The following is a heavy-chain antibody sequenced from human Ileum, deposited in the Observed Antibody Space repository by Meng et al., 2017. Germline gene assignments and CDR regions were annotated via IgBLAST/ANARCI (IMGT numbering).Heavy chain of an antibody. J-gene: IGHJ4*02. CDR2: IYSNGNT. CDR3: ARAPKYCTNAVCSRPLDS. D-gene: IGHD2-8*01. Sequence: QVQLQESGPRLVKPSQPLSLTCPVSGGSISSGDYYWSWVRQSPGKGPEWIGYIYSNGNTYSNPSLRGRLMISIDTSKNQFSLKLSSVTAADTAVYYCARAPKYCTNAVCSRPLDSWGQGTLVTVSS. CDR1: GGSISSGDYY. V-gene: IGHV4-30-4*01.